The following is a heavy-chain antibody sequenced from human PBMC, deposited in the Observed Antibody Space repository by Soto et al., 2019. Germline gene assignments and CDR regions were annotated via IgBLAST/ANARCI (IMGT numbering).Heavy chain of an antibody. CDR1: GYTFTSYG. CDR3: ARGVGSGSYYNQYNWFDP. D-gene: IGHD3-10*01. V-gene: IGHV1-58*02. J-gene: IGHJ5*02. Sequence: SVKVSCKASGYTFTSYGISWVRQARGQRLEWIGWIVVGSGNTNYAQKFQERVTITRDMSTSTAYMELRSLRSDDTAVYYCARGVGSGSYYNQYNWFDPWGQGTLVTVSS. CDR2: IVVGSGNT.